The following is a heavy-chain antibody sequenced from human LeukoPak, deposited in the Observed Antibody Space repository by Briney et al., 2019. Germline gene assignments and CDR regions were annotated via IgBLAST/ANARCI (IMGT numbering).Heavy chain of an antibody. Sequence: HTGGSLRLSCTASGFTFGDYAMSWVRQAPGKGLEWVGFIRSKAYGGTTEYAASVKGRFTISRDDSKSIAYLQMNSLKTEDTAVYYCTRDGSGVPAALKDYYYYYYMDVWGKGTTVTISS. CDR3: TRDGSGVPAALKDYYYYYYMDV. D-gene: IGHD2-2*01. CDR1: GFTFGDYA. V-gene: IGHV3-49*04. J-gene: IGHJ6*03. CDR2: IRSKAYGGTT.